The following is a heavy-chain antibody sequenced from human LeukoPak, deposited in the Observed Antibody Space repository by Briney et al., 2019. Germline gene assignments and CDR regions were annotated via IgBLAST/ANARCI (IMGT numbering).Heavy chain of an antibody. V-gene: IGHV3-48*01. CDR2: ISSSGGDT. Sequence: TGGSLRLSCAASGFMFSGYSMDWVSQAPGKGLEWVSYISSSGGDTHYTDSVKGRFTISRDNAKNSLYLQMNSLRAEDTAVYYCARGRQGYHFDYWGQGTLVTVSS. CDR3: ARGRQGYHFDY. CDR1: GFMFSGYS. D-gene: IGHD5-18*01. J-gene: IGHJ4*02.